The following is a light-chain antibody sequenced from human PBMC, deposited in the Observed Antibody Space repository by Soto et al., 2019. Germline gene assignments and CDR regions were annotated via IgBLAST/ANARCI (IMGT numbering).Light chain of an antibody. CDR3: QQYNNWPLT. CDR1: QSVSSN. Sequence: ELVMTQSPPTLSVSPCERATLLFRASQSVSSNLAWYQQKLGQAPRLLIYGASSRATGIPVRFSGSGSGTEFTLTISSLQSEDFAVYYCQQYNNWPLTFGQGTRLEIK. CDR2: GAS. V-gene: IGKV3-15*01. J-gene: IGKJ5*01.